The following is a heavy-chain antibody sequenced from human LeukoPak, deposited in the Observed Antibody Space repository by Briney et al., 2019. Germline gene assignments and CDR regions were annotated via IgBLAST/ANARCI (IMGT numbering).Heavy chain of an antibody. D-gene: IGHD1-26*01. CDR2: IWNDGSYE. V-gene: IGHV3-33*03. J-gene: IGHJ4*02. Sequence: QPGRSLRLSCAASGFTFSDYGMHWVRQAPGKGLEWVAVIWNDGSYEYYADSVKGRFTISRDNSKNTLYLQMNNLRADDTAVYFCAKPTRGGGSFLIDYWGQGTLVTVSP. CDR3: AKPTRGGGSFLIDY. CDR1: GFTFSDYG.